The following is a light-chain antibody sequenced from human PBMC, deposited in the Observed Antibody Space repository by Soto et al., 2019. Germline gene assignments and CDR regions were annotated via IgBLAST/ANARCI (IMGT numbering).Light chain of an antibody. CDR1: KNDIGSYRF. CDR2: EGS. J-gene: IGLJ3*02. CDR3: CSYAGSSTWV. V-gene: IGLV2-23*01. Sequence: QSVLTQPASVSGSPGESITISCIGTKNDIGSYRFVSWYQQHPGEAPKLMISEGSKRPSGTSNRFSDSKSGNTASLRISGLQAEDEADYYCCSYAGSSTWVFGGGTKLTVL.